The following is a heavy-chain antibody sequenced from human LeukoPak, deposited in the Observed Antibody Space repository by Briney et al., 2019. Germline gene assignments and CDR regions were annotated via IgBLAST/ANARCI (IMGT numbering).Heavy chain of an antibody. CDR2: IYYSGST. Sequence: SETLSLTCTVSGGSISSYYWSWIRQPPGKGLEWIGYIYYSGSTNYNPSLKSRVTISVDTSKNQFSLKLSSVTAADTAVYYCARVGEEWGYSYASYYYYGMDVWGQGTTVTVSS. V-gene: IGHV4-59*01. D-gene: IGHD5-18*01. CDR1: GGSISSYY. J-gene: IGHJ6*02. CDR3: ARVGEEWGYSYASYYYYGMDV.